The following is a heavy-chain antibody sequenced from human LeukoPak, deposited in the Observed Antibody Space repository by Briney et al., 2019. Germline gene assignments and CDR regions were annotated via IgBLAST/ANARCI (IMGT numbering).Heavy chain of an antibody. V-gene: IGHV4-38-2*02. CDR3: ARGIYRVRGLVGGFDY. CDR2: MYYSGST. J-gene: IGHJ4*02. Sequence: SETLSLTCTVSGYSISSGYYWGWIRQPPGKGLEWIGYMYYSGSTYYNPSLKSRITISIDTSKNQFSLELSSVTAADTAVYYCARGIYRVRGLVGGFDYWGQGTLVPVSS. CDR1: GYSISSGYY. D-gene: IGHD3-10*01.